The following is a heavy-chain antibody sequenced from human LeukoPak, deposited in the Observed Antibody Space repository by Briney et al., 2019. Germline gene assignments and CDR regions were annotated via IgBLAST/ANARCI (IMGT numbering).Heavy chain of an antibody. J-gene: IGHJ3*02. CDR3: ARDAYGDSKDAFDI. D-gene: IGHD4-17*01. CDR1: GGSFSGYY. V-gene: IGHV4-34*01. CDR2: INHSGST. Sequence: SETLSLTCAVYGGSFSGYYWSWIRQPPGKGLEWIGEINHSGSTNYNPSFKSRVTISVDTSKNQFSLKLSSVTAADTAAYYCARDAYGDSKDAFDIWGQGTMVTVSS.